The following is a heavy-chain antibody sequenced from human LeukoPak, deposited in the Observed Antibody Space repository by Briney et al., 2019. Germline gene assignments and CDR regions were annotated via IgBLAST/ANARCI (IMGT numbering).Heavy chain of an antibody. J-gene: IGHJ4*02. CDR3: AKVVYDFWSGYDY. CDR1: GFTFSNFA. Sequence: GVSLRLSCAASGFTFSNFAMNWVRQAPGKGLEWVSVIGGSGDGTHYADSVKGRFTISRDNSKNTLFLQMNSLRAEDTAVYYCAKVVYDFWSGYDYWGQGTLVTVSS. V-gene: IGHV3-23*01. CDR2: IGGSGDGT. D-gene: IGHD3-3*01.